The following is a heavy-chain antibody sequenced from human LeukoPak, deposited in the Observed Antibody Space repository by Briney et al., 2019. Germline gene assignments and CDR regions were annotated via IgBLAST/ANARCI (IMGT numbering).Heavy chain of an antibody. V-gene: IGHV3-33*05. CDR2: IQYDGSKT. D-gene: IGHD3-9*01. CDR1: GFTFSSYG. Sequence: PGGSLRLSCAASGFTFSSYGMHWVRQAPGKGLEWITAIQYDGSKTYYADSVKGRFTISRDQSKNTLDLQMNSLRAEDTAVYYCARDHYDILTGDPVPFDYWGQGTLVTVSS. J-gene: IGHJ4*02. CDR3: ARDHYDILTGDPVPFDY.